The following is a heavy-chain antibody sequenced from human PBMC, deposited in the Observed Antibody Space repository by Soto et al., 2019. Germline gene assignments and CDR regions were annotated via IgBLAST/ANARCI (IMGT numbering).Heavy chain of an antibody. D-gene: IGHD3-22*01. Sequence: PSETLPLTCAVSGGSFSGYYWSWIRQSPGKGLEWIGEINHSGSTNYNPSLKRRVTISVDTSKNQFSLKLNSVTAADTAVYYCARSIFYYDPSGYCASRDYYGMDVWGQGTTVTVS. CDR2: INHSGST. V-gene: IGHV4-34*01. CDR3: ARSIFYYDPSGYCASRDYYGMDV. J-gene: IGHJ6*02. CDR1: GGSFSGYY.